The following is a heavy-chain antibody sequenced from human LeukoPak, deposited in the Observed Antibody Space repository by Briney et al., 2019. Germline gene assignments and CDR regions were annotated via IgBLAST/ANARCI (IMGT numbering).Heavy chain of an antibody. V-gene: IGHV3-48*04. CDR3: VRGGWRIIETGGDS. CDR1: EFTFSAYA. D-gene: IGHD2-15*01. CDR2: IIPTGGTM. Sequence: GRSLRLSCATSEFTFSAYAMNWVRQAPGKGPEWVTYIIPTGGTMFYAGSVKGRFTISRDNADNSLYLQMKSLRVEDTAMYYCVRGGWRIIETGGDSWGQGTLVTVSS. J-gene: IGHJ4*02.